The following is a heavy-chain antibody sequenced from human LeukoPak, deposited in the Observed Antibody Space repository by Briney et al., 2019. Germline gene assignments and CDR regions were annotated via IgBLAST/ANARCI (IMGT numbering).Heavy chain of an antibody. Sequence: GGSLRLSCAASGFTFSSYWMSWVRQAPGKGLEWVTSIKQDGSEKYHVDSVKGRFTISRDNAKNSLFLQMNSLRAEDTAVYYCASSSTSGYYDFDYWGQGTLVTVSS. J-gene: IGHJ4*02. CDR3: ASSSTSGYYDFDY. D-gene: IGHD3-22*01. CDR2: IKQDGSEK. CDR1: GFTFSSYW. V-gene: IGHV3-7*05.